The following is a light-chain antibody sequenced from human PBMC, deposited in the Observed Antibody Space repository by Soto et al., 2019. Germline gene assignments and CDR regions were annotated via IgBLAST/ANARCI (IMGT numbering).Light chain of an antibody. CDR2: GAS. V-gene: IGKV3-20*01. Sequence: EIELTQSPGTLSLTPGERATLSCRASQSVSSSYLAWYQQKPGQAPRLLIYGASSRATGIPDRFSGSGSGTDFTLTISRLEPEDFAVYYWQQYGSSPHTFGQGTKLEIK. J-gene: IGKJ2*01. CDR1: QSVSSSY. CDR3: QQYGSSPHT.